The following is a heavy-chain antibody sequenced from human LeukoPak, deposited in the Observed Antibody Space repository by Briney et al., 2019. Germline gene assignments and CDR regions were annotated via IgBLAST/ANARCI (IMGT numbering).Heavy chain of an antibody. J-gene: IGHJ4*02. CDR3: ARAEIMITFRGVIAEYYFDY. Sequence: ASVKVSCKASGGTFSSYAISWVRQAPGQGLEWMGGIIPIFGTANYAQKFQGRVTITADESTSTAYMELSSLRSEDTAVYYCARAEIMITFRGVIAEYYFDYWGQGTLVTVSS. V-gene: IGHV1-69*13. CDR2: IIPIFGTA. D-gene: IGHD3-16*02. CDR1: GGTFSSYA.